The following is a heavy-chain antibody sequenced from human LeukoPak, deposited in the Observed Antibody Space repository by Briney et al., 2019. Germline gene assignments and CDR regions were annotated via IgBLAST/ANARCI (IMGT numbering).Heavy chain of an antibody. J-gene: IGHJ4*02. V-gene: IGHV3-23*01. CDR1: GFTFSSYA. Sequence: GGSLRLSCAASGFTFSSYAMSWVRQAPGKGLEWVSAISGSGGSTYYADSVKGRFTISRDNSKNTLYLQMNSLRAEDTAVYYCAKDRPSSGLRLGELRDSGQGPLVNVAS. CDR3: AKDRPSSGLRLGELRD. CDR2: ISGSGGST. D-gene: IGHD3-16*01.